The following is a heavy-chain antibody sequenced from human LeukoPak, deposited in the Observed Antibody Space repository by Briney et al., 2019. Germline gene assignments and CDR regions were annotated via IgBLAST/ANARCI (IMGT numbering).Heavy chain of an antibody. CDR1: GYTFTTYD. J-gene: IGHJ4*02. V-gene: IGHV1-18*01. Sequence: ASVKVSCKASGYTFTTYDINWVRQTPGQGLEWMGWISAYNGNTNYAQKLQGRVTMTTDTSTSTAYMELRSLRSDDTAVYYCALDHCDSSGQSSFDYWGQGTLVTVSS. CDR2: ISAYNGNT. CDR3: ALDHCDSSGQSSFDY. D-gene: IGHD3-22*01.